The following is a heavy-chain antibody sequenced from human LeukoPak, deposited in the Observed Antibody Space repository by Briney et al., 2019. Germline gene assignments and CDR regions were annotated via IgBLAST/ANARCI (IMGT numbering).Heavy chain of an antibody. V-gene: IGHV1-18*01. CDR3: ARDTWVEWLGEPLSVDAFDI. D-gene: IGHD3-10*01. CDR1: GYTFTSYG. J-gene: IGHJ3*02. CDR2: ISAYNGNT. Sequence: GASVKVSCKASGYTFTSYGISWVRQAPGQGLEWMGWISAYNGNTNYAQKLQGRVTMTTDTSTSTAYMELRSLRSDDTAVYYCARDTWVEWLGEPLSVDAFDIWGQGTMVTVSS.